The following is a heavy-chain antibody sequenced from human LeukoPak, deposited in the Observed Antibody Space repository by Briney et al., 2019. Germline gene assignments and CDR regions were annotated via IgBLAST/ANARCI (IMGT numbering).Heavy chain of an antibody. Sequence: SVKVSCKASGGTFSSYAISWVRQAPGQGLEWMGGITPIFGTANYAQKFQGRVTITADKSTSTAYMELSSLRTEDTAVYYCARDRRDGYNSPLLSLDYWGQGTLVTVSS. J-gene: IGHJ4*02. D-gene: IGHD5-24*01. CDR1: GGTFSSYA. CDR2: ITPIFGTA. V-gene: IGHV1-69*06. CDR3: ARDRRDGYNSPLLSLDY.